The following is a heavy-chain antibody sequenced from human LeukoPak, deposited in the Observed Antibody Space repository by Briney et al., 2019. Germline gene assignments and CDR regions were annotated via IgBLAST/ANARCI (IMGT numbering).Heavy chain of an antibody. CDR3: ARDQGYYTGGSWYSDRGVDAFDI. V-gene: IGHV3-21*01. J-gene: IGHJ3*02. CDR1: GFTFSNYS. CDR2: ISSSSYSYI. Sequence: GGSLSLSCAASGFTFSNYSMNWVRQAPGQGLEWFSSISSSSYSYIYYAASVKGRFTISRDNAQNSLYLQMNSLRAEDTAVYYCARDQGYYTGGSWYSDRGVDAFDIWGQGTMVTVSS. D-gene: IGHD2-15*01.